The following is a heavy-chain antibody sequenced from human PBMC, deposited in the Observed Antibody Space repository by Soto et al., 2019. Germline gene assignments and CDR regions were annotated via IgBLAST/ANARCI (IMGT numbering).Heavy chain of an antibody. CDR1: DGSINSYF. V-gene: IGHV4-59*01. D-gene: IGHD1-1*01. CDR3: ARMNQLAPKRNAFDT. J-gene: IGHJ3*02. Sequence: SETLSLTCTVSDGSINSYFWTLIRQPPGKGLEWIVYVHYSGSTNYNPSLKSRVTMSVDTSNNRFSLKLSSVTAADTAVYYCARMNQLAPKRNAFDTWGQGTMVTV. CDR2: VHYSGST.